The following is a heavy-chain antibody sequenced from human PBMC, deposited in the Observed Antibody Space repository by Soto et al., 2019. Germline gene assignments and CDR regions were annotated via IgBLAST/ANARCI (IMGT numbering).Heavy chain of an antibody. V-gene: IGHV3-30*18. CDR3: AKDIVLMVYAISPDY. Sequence: PGRSLRLSCAASGFTFSSYGMHWVRQAPGKGLEWVAVISYDGSNKYYADSVKGRFTISRDNSKNTLYLQMNSLRAEDTAVYYCAKDIVLMVYAISPDYWGQGTLVTVSS. J-gene: IGHJ4*02. CDR1: GFTFSSYG. CDR2: ISYDGSNK. D-gene: IGHD2-8*01.